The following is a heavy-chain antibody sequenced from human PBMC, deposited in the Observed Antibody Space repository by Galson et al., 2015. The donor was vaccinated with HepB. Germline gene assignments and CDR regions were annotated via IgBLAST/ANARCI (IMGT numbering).Heavy chain of an antibody. D-gene: IGHD6-6*01. V-gene: IGHV3-33*01. CDR2: IWHDGSNK. Sequence: SLRLSCAASAFTFSSYGMHWVRQAPGEGPEWVAVIWHDGSNKYYADSVKGRFTISRDNSKKTLYLQMNSLRVEDTGVYYCAREEYSSSSVDYWGQGTLVTVSS. J-gene: IGHJ4*02. CDR1: AFTFSSYG. CDR3: AREEYSSSSVDY.